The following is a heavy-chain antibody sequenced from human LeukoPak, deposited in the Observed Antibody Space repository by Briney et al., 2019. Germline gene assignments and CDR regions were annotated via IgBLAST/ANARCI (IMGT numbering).Heavy chain of an antibody. D-gene: IGHD3-22*01. CDR3: ARAVDKGTGYYMDF. Sequence: GESLRLSCAASGFTFSHHGMHWVRQAPGKGLEWVAFILFDGSKKYFVDSVKGRFTISRDNSKNAVSLQMNNLRTEDTAMYYCARAVDKGTGYYMDFWGQGTLVTVSS. CDR1: GFTFSHHG. J-gene: IGHJ4*02. V-gene: IGHV3-30*02. CDR2: ILFDGSKK.